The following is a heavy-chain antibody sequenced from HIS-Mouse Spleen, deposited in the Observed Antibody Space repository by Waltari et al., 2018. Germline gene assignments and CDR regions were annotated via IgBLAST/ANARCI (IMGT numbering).Heavy chain of an antibody. CDR1: GGSLSGSSYY. J-gene: IGHJ2*01. Sequence: QLQLQESGPGLVKPSETLSLTCTVPGGSLSGSSYYWGWIRQPPGKGLEWIGSIYYSGSTYYNPSLKSRVTISVDTSKNQFSLKLSSVTAADTAVYYCAREIPYSSSWYDWYFDLWGRGTLVTVSS. V-gene: IGHV4-39*07. D-gene: IGHD6-13*01. CDR3: AREIPYSSSWYDWYFDL. CDR2: IYYSGST.